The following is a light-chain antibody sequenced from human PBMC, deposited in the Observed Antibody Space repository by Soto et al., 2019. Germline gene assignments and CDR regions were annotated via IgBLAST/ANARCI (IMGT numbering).Light chain of an antibody. CDR2: EVT. V-gene: IGLV2-8*01. Sequence: QSALTQPPSASGSPGQSVTISCTGTSSDVGAYNYVSWYQQHAGKAPKLVIYEVTKRPSGVPDRFSGSKSVNTASLTVSGRQAEDEADYYCSSFASSNTGVFGGGTKLTVL. CDR3: SSFASSNTGV. J-gene: IGLJ3*02. CDR1: SSDVGAYNY.